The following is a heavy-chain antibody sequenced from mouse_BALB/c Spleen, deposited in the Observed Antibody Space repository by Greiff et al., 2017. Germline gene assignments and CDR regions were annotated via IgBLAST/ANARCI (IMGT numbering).Heavy chain of an antibody. J-gene: IGHJ4*01. CDR3: ARRVGYYAMDY. V-gene: IGHV3-2*02. D-gene: IGHD1-1*01. Sequence: DVKLQESGPGLVKPSQSLTITCTVTGYSITSDYAWNWIRQFPGNKLEWIGYISYSGSTSYNPTLKSRITITRDTSKNQFFLQLNSVTTEDTATYYCARRVGYYAMDYWGQGTSVTVSS. CDR2: ISYSGST. CDR1: GYSITSDYA.